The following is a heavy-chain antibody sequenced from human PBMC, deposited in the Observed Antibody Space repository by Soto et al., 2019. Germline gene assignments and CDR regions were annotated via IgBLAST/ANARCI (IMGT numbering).Heavy chain of an antibody. D-gene: IGHD5-18*01. Sequence: PSETLSLTCTVSGGSISSYYWSWIRQPPGKGLEWIGYIYYSGSTNYNPSLKSRVTISVDTSKNQFSLKLSSVTAADTAVYYCARDRTQYSYGPFDPWGQGTLVTV. CDR2: IYYSGST. V-gene: IGHV4-59*12. CDR3: ARDRTQYSYGPFDP. CDR1: GGSISSYY. J-gene: IGHJ5*02.